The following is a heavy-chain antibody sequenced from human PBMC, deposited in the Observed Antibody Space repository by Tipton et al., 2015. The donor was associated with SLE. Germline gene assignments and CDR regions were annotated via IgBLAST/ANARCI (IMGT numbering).Heavy chain of an antibody. V-gene: IGHV4-4*02. CDR2: IYHSGST. Sequence: TLSLTCAVSGGSINIKNWWAWVRQPPGKGLEWIGYIYHSGSTYYNPSLKSRVTISVDTSKNQFSLKLSSVTAADTAVYYCASPVDTAMVDDAFDIWGQGTMVTVSS. CDR1: GGSINIKNW. CDR3: ASPVDTAMVDDAFDI. J-gene: IGHJ3*02. D-gene: IGHD5-18*01.